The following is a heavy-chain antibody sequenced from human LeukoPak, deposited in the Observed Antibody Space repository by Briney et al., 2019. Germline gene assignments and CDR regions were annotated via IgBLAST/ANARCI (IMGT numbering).Heavy chain of an antibody. CDR1: GGSISSYY. J-gene: IGHJ5*02. CDR3: ARYKNYDILIGYYTGWFDP. CDR2: IYTSGST. Sequence: SETLSLTCTVSGGSISSYYWSWIRQPAGKGLEWIGCIYTSGSTNYNPSLKSRVTMSVDTSKNQFSLKLSSVTAADTAVYYCARYKNYDILIGYYTGWFDPWGQGTLVTVST. D-gene: IGHD3-9*01. V-gene: IGHV4-4*07.